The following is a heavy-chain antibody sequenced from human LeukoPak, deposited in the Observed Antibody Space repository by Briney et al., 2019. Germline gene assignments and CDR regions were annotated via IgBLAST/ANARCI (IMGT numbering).Heavy chain of an antibody. D-gene: IGHD3-10*01. V-gene: IGHV4-59*01. CDR1: GGSISSYY. Sequence: ASETLSLTCTVSGGSISSYYWSWIRQPPGKGLEWIGYIYYSGSTNYNPSLKSRVTISVETSKNQFSLKLKSVTAADTAVYYCARGGYYGSGNDFRFDPWGQGTLVTVSS. CDR2: IYYSGST. CDR3: ARGGYYGSGNDFRFDP. J-gene: IGHJ5*02.